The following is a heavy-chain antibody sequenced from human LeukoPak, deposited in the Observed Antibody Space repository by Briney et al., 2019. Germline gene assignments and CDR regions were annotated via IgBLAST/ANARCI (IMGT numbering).Heavy chain of an antibody. CDR1: GYTFTSYW. CDR2: IYPGDSDT. V-gene: IGHV5-51*01. J-gene: IGHJ4*02. CDR3: ARPYDSSGYWGGFDY. D-gene: IGHD3-22*01. Sequence: HGESLKISCQAAGYTFTSYWIGWVRQMPGKGLEWMGIIYPGDSDTKYSPSFQGQVTISVDKSISTAYLQWSSLKASDTAMYYCARPYDSSGYWGGFDYWGQGTLVTVSS.